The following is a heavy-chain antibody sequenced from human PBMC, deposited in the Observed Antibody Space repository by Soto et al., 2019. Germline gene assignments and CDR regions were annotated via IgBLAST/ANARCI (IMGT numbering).Heavy chain of an antibody. CDR1: GGSISSYY. V-gene: IGHV4-59*01. CDR3: ARGVAAAGTLPGFGDNWFDP. Sequence: SETLALTCTVSGGSISSYYWSWIRQPPGKGREWIGYIYYSGSTNYNPSLKSRVTISVDTSKNQFSLKLSSVTAADTAVYYCARGVAAAGTLPGFGDNWFDPWGQATLVTVSS. CDR2: IYYSGST. J-gene: IGHJ5*02. D-gene: IGHD6-13*01.